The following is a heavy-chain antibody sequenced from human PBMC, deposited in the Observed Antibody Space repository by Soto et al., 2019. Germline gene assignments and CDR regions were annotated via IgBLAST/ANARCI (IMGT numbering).Heavy chain of an antibody. CDR3: ARFYYYDSSGYYEAFGI. D-gene: IGHD3-22*01. V-gene: IGHV3-30-3*01. CDR2: ISYDGSNK. CDR1: GCTFSRYA. Sequence: PGGSLRLSCAASGCTFSRYAMHWVRQAPGKGLEWVAVISYDGSNKYYADSVKGRFTISRDNSKNTLYLQMNSLRAEDTAVYYCARFYYYDSSGYYEAFGIWGQGTMVTVSS. J-gene: IGHJ3*02.